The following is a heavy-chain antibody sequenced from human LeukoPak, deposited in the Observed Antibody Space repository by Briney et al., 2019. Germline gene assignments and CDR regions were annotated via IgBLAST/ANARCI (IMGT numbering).Heavy chain of an antibody. V-gene: IGHV5-51*01. J-gene: IGHJ4*02. CDR2: IYPRDSDT. D-gene: IGHD2-8*01. CDR3: ARLYRGAFDY. Sequence: GESLKISCKGSGYRFTSYWIAWERQMPGKGLEWMGIIYPRDSDTRYSPSFQGQVTISADKSISTAYLQWSRLKASDTAMYYCARLYRGAFDYWGQGTLVTVSS. CDR1: GYRFTSYW.